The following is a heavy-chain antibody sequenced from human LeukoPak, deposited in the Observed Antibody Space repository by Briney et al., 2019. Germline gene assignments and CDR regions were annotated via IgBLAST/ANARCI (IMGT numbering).Heavy chain of an antibody. CDR2: IHYSGST. D-gene: IGHD4-17*01. Sequence: SETLSLTCTVSGGSISSYYWSWIRQPPGKGLEWIGYIHYSGSTNYNPSLKSRVTISVDTSKNQFSLKLSSVTAADTAVYYCARFGDYVHDYWGQGTLVTVSS. V-gene: IGHV4-59*01. CDR3: ARFGDYVHDY. CDR1: GGSISSYY. J-gene: IGHJ4*02.